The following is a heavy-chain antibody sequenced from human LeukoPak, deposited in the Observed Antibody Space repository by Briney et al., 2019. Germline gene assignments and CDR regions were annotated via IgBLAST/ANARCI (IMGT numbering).Heavy chain of an antibody. J-gene: IGHJ4*02. V-gene: IGHV4-61*02. D-gene: IGHD1-26*01. CDR2: IYTSGST. CDR1: GGSISSDNYY. CDR3: ARGVGTTNFDY. Sequence: SQTLSLTCTVSGGSISSDNYYWSWIRQPAGKGLEWIGRIYTSGSTNYNPSLKSRVTISVDTSKSQFSLKLSSVTAADTAVYYCARGVGTTNFDYWGQGTLVTVSS.